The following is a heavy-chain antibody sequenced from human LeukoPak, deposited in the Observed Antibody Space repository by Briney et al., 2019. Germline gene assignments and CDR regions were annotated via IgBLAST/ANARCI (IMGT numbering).Heavy chain of an antibody. V-gene: IGHV3-23*01. D-gene: IGHD4-23*01. CDR3: AKISPLDYGGKPWALDI. J-gene: IGHJ3*02. CDR2: IDPSGGGT. Sequence: TGGSLRLSCAASGFTFSSYAMSWVRQTPGKGLEWVSGIDPSGGGTYYADSVKGRFTISRDNSKNTLYLQTNSLRAEDTAAYYCAKISPLDYGGKPWALDIWGQGTMVTVSS. CDR1: GFTFSSYA.